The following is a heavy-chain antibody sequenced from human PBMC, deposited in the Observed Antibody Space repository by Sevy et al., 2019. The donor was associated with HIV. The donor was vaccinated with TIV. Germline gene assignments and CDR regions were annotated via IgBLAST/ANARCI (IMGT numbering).Heavy chain of an antibody. J-gene: IGHJ4*02. Sequence: GGSLRLSCAASGFTFSSYAMTWVRQAPGKGLEWVSTVSGAGGSTYYADSVKGRFTISRDNSKNTLYLQMNSLRAEDTAVYYCARGWTTAVFDYWGQGTLVTVSS. CDR1: GFTFSSYA. CDR2: VSGAGGST. D-gene: IGHD6-13*01. CDR3: ARGWTTAVFDY. V-gene: IGHV3-23*01.